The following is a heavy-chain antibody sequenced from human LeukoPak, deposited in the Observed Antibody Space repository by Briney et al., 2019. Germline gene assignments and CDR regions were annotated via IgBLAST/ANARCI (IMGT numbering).Heavy chain of an antibody. J-gene: IGHJ4*02. Sequence: PGGSLRLSCAASGFTFDDYAMHWARHAPGKGLEWVSGISWNSGSIGYADSVKGRFTISRDNAKNSLYLQMNSLRAEDTALYYCAKDGPFGSNWGQGTLVTVSS. CDR2: ISWNSGSI. CDR3: AKDGPFGSN. V-gene: IGHV3-9*01. CDR1: GFTFDDYA. D-gene: IGHD3-16*01.